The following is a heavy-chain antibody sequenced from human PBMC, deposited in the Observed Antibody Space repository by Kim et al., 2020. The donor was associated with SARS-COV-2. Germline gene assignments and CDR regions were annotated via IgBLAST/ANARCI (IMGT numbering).Heavy chain of an antibody. J-gene: IGHJ6*02. Sequence: GGSLRLSCAASGFTFSTYGMTWVRHAPGKGLEWVSAISGSGGSTYYADSVKGRFTISRDNSNNTLYLQMNSLRAEDTAIYYCAKRDGYVWGQGTTVTVSS. CDR3: AKRDGYV. CDR1: GFTFSTYG. V-gene: IGHV3-23*01. CDR2: ISGSGGST.